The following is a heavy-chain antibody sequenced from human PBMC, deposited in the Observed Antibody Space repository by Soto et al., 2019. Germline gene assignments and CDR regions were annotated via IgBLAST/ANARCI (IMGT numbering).Heavy chain of an antibody. CDR1: GFTFSSYS. CDR3: ARAIAVAYPYYFDY. Sequence: PGGSLRLSCAASGFTFSSYSMNWVRQAPGKGLEWVSSISSSSSYIYYADSVKGRFTISRDNAKNSLYLQMNSLRAEDTAVYYCARAIAVAYPYYFDYWGQGTLVTVSS. J-gene: IGHJ4*02. CDR2: ISSSSSYI. V-gene: IGHV3-21*01. D-gene: IGHD6-19*01.